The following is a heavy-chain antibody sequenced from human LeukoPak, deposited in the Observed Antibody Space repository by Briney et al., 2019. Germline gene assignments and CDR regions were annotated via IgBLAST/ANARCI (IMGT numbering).Heavy chain of an antibody. V-gene: IGHV3-48*01. J-gene: IGHJ4*02. CDR3: ARDEYYDSSGYTS. CDR2: ISSSSTTI. CDR1: GFTFSSYS. Sequence: PGGSLRLSCAAFGFTFSSYSMTWVRQAPGKGLEWLSYISSSSTTIYYADSVKGRFTISRDNAKNSLYLQMNSLRAEDTALYYCARDEYYDSSGYTSWGQGTLVTVSS. D-gene: IGHD3-22*01.